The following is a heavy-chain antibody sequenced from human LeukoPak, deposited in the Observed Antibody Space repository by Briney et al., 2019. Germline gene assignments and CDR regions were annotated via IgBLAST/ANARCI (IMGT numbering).Heavy chain of an antibody. D-gene: IGHD6-19*01. Sequence: GGSLRLSCAASGFTVSSNYMSWVRQAPGKGLEWVSVIYSGGSTYYADSVKGRFTISRDNSKNTLYLQMNSLRAEDTAVYYCARVSYSSGWSTFDYWGQGTLVTVSS. J-gene: IGHJ4*02. CDR3: ARVSYSSGWSTFDY. V-gene: IGHV3-66*01. CDR2: IYSGGST. CDR1: GFTVSSNY.